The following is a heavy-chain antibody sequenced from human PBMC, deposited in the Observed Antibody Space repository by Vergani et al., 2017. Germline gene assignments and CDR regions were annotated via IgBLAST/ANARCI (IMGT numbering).Heavy chain of an antibody. CDR2: IYYSGST. CDR1: GGSISSGGYY. CDR3: ARRIVGATEDERGGHGY. J-gene: IGHJ4*02. Sequence: QVQLQESGPGLVKPSQTLSLTCTVSGGSISSGGYYWSWIRQHPGKGLEWIGYIYYSGSTYYNPSLKSRVTISVDTSKNQFSLKLSSVTAADTAVYYCARRIVGATEDERGGHGYWGQGTLVTVSS. D-gene: IGHD1-26*01. V-gene: IGHV4-31*03.